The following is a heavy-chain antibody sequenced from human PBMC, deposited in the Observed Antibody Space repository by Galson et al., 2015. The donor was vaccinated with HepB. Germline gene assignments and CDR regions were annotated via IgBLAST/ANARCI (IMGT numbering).Heavy chain of an antibody. CDR1: GYTFTGYY. Sequence: SVKVSCKASGYTFTGYYMHWVRQAPGQGLEWMGWINPNSGGTNYAQKFQGWVTMTRDTSISTAYMELSRLRSDDTAEYYCARVPPYCSGGSCLDYWGQGTLVTVSS. D-gene: IGHD2-15*01. J-gene: IGHJ4*02. CDR3: ARVPPYCSGGSCLDY. CDR2: INPNSGGT. V-gene: IGHV1-2*04.